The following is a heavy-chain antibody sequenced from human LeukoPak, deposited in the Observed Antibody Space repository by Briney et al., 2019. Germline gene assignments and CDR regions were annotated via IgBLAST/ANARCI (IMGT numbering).Heavy chain of an antibody. D-gene: IGHD3-3*01. CDR3: ARGGMLYDFWSGYYHRGPYYYYGMDV. Sequence: SQTLSLTCAIFGDSVSSNSAAWSWIRQSPSRGLEWLGRTYYRSKWYNDYEGSVKSRITINPDTSKNQFSLQLNSVTPEDTAVYYCARGGMLYDFWSGYYHRGPYYYYGMDVWGQGTTVTVSS. CDR2: TYYRSKWYN. V-gene: IGHV6-1*01. J-gene: IGHJ6*02. CDR1: GDSVSSNSAA.